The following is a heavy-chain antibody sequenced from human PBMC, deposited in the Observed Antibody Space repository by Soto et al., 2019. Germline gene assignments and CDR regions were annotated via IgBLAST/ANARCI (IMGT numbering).Heavy chain of an antibody. Sequence: EVQLVESGGGLVQPGGSLTLSCAASGFALSSHWMGWVRQAPGKGLEWVANIKQDGTAKYYVASVKGRFTISRDNAENSLYLEMNSLRVDDTAVYYCVRNRGGHWLYDSWGQGTLVTVSS. V-gene: IGHV3-7*01. J-gene: IGHJ4*02. CDR3: VRNRGGHWLYDS. CDR2: IKQDGTAK. CDR1: GFALSSHW. D-gene: IGHD6-19*01.